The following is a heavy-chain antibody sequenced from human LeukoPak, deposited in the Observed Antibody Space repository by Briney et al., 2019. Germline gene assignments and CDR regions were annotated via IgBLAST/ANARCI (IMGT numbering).Heavy chain of an antibody. CDR1: GFTFSSYA. D-gene: IGHD3-10*01. CDR2: ISWNSDSI. J-gene: IGHJ5*02. CDR3: AKGHTSMIRGIISRWFDP. V-gene: IGHV3-9*01. Sequence: PGGSLRLSCAASGFTFSSYAMSWVRQAPGKGLEWVSGISWNSDSIGYADSVKGRFTISRDNAKNSLYLQMNSLRAEDTAFYYCAKGHTSMIRGIISRWFDPWGQGTLVTVSS.